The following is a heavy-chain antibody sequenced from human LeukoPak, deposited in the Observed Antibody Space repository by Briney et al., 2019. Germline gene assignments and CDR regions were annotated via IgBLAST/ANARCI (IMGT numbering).Heavy chain of an antibody. D-gene: IGHD4-17*01. CDR1: GYTFTSYD. CDR2: MNPNSGNT. J-gene: IGHJ3*02. V-gene: IGHV1-8*01. Sequence: ASVKVSCKASGYTFTSYDVNWVRQATGQGLEWMGWMNPNSGNTGYAQKFQGRVTMTRNTSISTAYMELSSLRSEDTAVYYCARGLGDYGAPSPPDIWGQGTMVTVSS. CDR3: ARGLGDYGAPSPPDI.